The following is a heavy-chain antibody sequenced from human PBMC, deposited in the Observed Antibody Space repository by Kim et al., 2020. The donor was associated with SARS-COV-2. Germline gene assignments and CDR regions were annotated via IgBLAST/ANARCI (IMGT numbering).Heavy chain of an antibody. J-gene: IGHJ5*02. V-gene: IGHV1-18*04. CDR1: GYTFTSYG. D-gene: IGHD3-10*01. CDR3: ARDMVRGVWHWFDP. CDR2: ISAYNGNT. Sequence: ASVKVSCKASGYTFTSYGISWGRQAPGQGLEWMGWISAYNGNTNYAQKLQGRVTMTTDTSTSTAYMELRSLRSDDTAVYYWARDMVRGVWHWFDPWGQGTLVTVSS.